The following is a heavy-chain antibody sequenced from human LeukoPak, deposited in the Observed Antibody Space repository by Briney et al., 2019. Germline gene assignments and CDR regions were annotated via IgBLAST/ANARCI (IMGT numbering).Heavy chain of an antibody. CDR2: ISGSGGST. CDR1: GFTFSSYA. CDR3: AKDPGYCSSTSCYPPDH. D-gene: IGHD2-2*01. J-gene: IGHJ4*02. V-gene: IGHV3-23*01. Sequence: PGGSLRLSCAASGFTFSSYAMSWVRQAPGKGLEWVSAISGSGGSTYYADSVKGRFTISRDNSKNTLYLQMNSLRAEDTAVYYCAKDPGYCSSTSCYPPDHWGRGTLVTVSS.